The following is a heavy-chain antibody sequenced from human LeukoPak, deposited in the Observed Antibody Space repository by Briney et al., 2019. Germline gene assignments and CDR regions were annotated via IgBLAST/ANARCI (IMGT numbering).Heavy chain of an antibody. CDR2: ISNSGDRT. Sequence: SGGSLRLSCEASGFTFRSYVMNWVRQAPGKGLEWVSAISNSGDRTYYADSVKGRFTISRDNSRNTLYLQMNSLKTEDTAVYYCTTGIAAVELSYWGQGTLVTVSS. J-gene: IGHJ4*02. V-gene: IGHV3-23*01. CDR3: TTGIAAVELSY. D-gene: IGHD6-13*01. CDR1: GFTFRSYV.